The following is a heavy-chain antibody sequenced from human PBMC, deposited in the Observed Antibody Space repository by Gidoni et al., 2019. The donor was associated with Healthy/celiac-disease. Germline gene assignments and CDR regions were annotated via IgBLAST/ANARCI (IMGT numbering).Heavy chain of an antibody. CDR2: IYHSGST. V-gene: IGHV4-4*02. Sequence: QVQLQESGPGLVKPSGTVSLTCAVAGGSISSSNWWSWVSKPPGKGLEWIGEIYHSGSTKYNPSLKSPVTISLDKSKNPFSLQLSSVTAADTAVYYCARGGLGGKIRGWFDPWGQGTLVTVSS. CDR1: GGSISSSNW. D-gene: IGHD7-27*01. CDR3: ARGGLGGKIRGWFDP. J-gene: IGHJ5*02.